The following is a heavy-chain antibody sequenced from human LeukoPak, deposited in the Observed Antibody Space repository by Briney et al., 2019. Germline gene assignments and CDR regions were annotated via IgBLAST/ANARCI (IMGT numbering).Heavy chain of an antibody. V-gene: IGHV4-39*01. CDR2: IYDSGST. J-gene: IGHJ4*02. CDR3: ARAGVGSGWSTNYFDY. Sequence: SETLSLTCTVSGGSIRSSYYYWGWIRQPPGKGLEWIGSIYDSGSTYYNPSLKSRVTISVDTSKNQFSLKLNSVTAADTAVYYCARAGVGSGWSTNYFDYWGQGTLVTVSS. D-gene: IGHD6-19*01. CDR1: GGSIRSSYYY.